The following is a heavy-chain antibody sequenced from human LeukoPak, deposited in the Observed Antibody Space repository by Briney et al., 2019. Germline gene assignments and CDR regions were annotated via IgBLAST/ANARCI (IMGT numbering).Heavy chain of an antibody. Sequence: GRSLRLSCAASGFTFSSYGMHWVRQAPGKGLEWVAVISYDGSNKYYADSVKGQFTISRDNSKNTLYLQMNSLRAEDTAVYYCAKDRGGSSHFDYWGQGTLVTVSS. D-gene: IGHD2-15*01. J-gene: IGHJ4*02. CDR3: AKDRGGSSHFDY. CDR1: GFTFSSYG. CDR2: ISYDGSNK. V-gene: IGHV3-30*18.